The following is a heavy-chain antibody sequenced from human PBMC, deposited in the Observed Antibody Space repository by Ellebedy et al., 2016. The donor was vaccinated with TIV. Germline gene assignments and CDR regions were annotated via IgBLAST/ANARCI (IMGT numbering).Heavy chain of an antibody. J-gene: IGHJ4*02. CDR1: GFTFSSYV. CDR3: AKDGRGTNPGHFDY. Sequence: GESLKISCAASGFTFSSYVMSWVRQAPGKGLEWVSAISGSAGSTYYADSVKGRFTISRDNSKNTLFLQMNSLRAEDTAVYYCAKDGRGTNPGHFDYWGQGTLVTVSS. CDR2: ISGSAGST. V-gene: IGHV3-23*01. D-gene: IGHD2-8*01.